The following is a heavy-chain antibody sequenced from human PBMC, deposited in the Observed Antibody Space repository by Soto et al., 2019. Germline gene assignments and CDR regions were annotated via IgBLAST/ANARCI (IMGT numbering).Heavy chain of an antibody. CDR1: GGTFSSYT. CDR2: IIPIFGTA. CDR3: ASVNHSCLQFWYFDL. J-gene: IGHJ2*01. V-gene: IGHV1-69*12. Sequence: QVQLVQSGAEVKKPGSSVTVSCKASGGTFSSYTISWVRQAPGQGLEWMGGIIPIFGTANYAQKFQGRVTITADESTSTAYMELSSLRSEDTALYYCASVNHSCLQFWYFDLWCRGTLVTVSS. D-gene: IGHD4-4*01.